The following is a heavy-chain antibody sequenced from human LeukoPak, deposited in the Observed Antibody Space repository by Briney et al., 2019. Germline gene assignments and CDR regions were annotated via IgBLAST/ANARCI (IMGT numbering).Heavy chain of an antibody. J-gene: IGHJ5*02. CDR2: IIPIFGTA. V-gene: IGHV1-69*06. CDR3: ARLPLYSSSWYGWFGP. D-gene: IGHD6-13*01. Sequence: SVKVSCKASGGTFSSYAISWVRQAPGQGLEWMGGIIPIFGTANYAQKFQGRVTITADKSTSTAYMGLSSLRSEDTAVYYCARLPLYSSSWYGWFGPWGQGTLVTVSS. CDR1: GGTFSSYA.